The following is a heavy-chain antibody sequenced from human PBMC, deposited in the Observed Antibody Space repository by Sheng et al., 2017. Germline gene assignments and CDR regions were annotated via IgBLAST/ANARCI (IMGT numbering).Heavy chain of an antibody. D-gene: IGHD3-3*01. CDR1: GYTFKNEG. CDR2: INARTGNR. Sequence: QVQLVQSGAEVRKPGASVKVSCRTSGYTFKNEGISWVRQAPGQGLEWLGWINARTGNRNLAQRFQGRVTMTTDTSTNTAYMELRSLRSDDTAMYYCARAPITIFGVLIHWGQGTLVTVSS. J-gene: IGHJ4*02. CDR3: ARAPITIFGVLIH. V-gene: IGHV1-18*01.